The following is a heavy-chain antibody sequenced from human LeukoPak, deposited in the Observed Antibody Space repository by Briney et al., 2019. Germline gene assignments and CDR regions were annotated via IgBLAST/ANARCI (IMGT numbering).Heavy chain of an antibody. Sequence: ASETLSLTCTVSGGSISSYYWSWIRQPPGKGLEWIGYIYTSGSTNYNPSLKSRVTISVDTPKNQFSLKLSSVTAADTAVYYCARRVGIAAAGEYYYYYYMDVWGKGTTVTVSS. CDR2: IYTSGST. CDR1: GGSISSYY. CDR3: ARRVGIAAAGEYYYYYYMDV. J-gene: IGHJ6*03. V-gene: IGHV4-4*09. D-gene: IGHD6-13*01.